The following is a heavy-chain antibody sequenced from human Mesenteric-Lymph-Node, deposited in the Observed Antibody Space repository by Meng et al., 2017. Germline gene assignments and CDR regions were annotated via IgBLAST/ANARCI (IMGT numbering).Heavy chain of an antibody. CDR3: ARFRNLRVYRNGYFDY. CDR1: GFTFSSYW. J-gene: IGHJ4*02. Sequence: GESLKISCAASGFTFSSYWMSWVRQAPGKGLEWVTNINQDGGEKYYVDSVKGRFTISRDNAKNSLYLQMNSLRAEDTAVYYCARFRNLRVYRNGYFDYWGQGALVTVSS. V-gene: IGHV3-7*01. D-gene: IGHD1-26*01. CDR2: INQDGGEK.